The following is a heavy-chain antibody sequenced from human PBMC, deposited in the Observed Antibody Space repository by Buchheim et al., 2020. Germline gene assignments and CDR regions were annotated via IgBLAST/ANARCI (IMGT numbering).Heavy chain of an antibody. CDR2: INHSGST. Sequence: QVQLQQWGAGLLKPSETLSLTCAVYGGSFSGYYWSWIRQPPGKGLEWIGEINHSGSTNYNPSLKSRVTISVDTSKNQFSLKLSSVTAADTAVYYCARVRRYCSGGSCYSSLYGMDVWGQGTT. D-gene: IGHD2-15*01. V-gene: IGHV4-34*01. J-gene: IGHJ6*02. CDR3: ARVRRYCSGGSCYSSLYGMDV. CDR1: GGSFSGYY.